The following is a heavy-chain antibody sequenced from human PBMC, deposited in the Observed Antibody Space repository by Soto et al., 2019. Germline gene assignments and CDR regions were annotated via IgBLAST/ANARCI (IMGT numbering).Heavy chain of an antibody. CDR3: AKDQGSSGYGPLDY. D-gene: IGHD3-22*01. V-gene: IGHV3-30*18. Sequence: PGGSLRLSCAASGFTFSSYGMHWVRQAPGKGLEWVAVISYDGSNKYYADSVKGRFTISRDNSKNTLYLQMNSLRAEDTAVYYCAKDQGSSGYGPLDYWGQGTLVTVSS. J-gene: IGHJ4*02. CDR1: GFTFSSYG. CDR2: ISYDGSNK.